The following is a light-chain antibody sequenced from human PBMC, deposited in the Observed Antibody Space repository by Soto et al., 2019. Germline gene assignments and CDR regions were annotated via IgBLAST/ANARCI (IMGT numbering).Light chain of an antibody. J-gene: IGLJ3*02. CDR3: SSKTTTNSLL. V-gene: IGLV2-14*01. CDR2: EVT. Sequence: QSVLTQPASVSGSPGQSITISCTGASTDVGGFDYVSWYQHHPGKAPKLMIYEVTKRPAGVSNRFSGSKSGNTASLTISGLQAEDEAYYYCSSKTTTNSLLFGGGTKLTVL. CDR1: STDVGGFDY.